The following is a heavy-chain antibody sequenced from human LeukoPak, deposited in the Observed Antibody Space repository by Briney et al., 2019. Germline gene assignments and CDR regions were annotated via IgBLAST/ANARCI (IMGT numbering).Heavy chain of an antibody. CDR2: ISSGSSTI. Sequence: GGSLKLSCAASGFTFSSYSMNWVRQAPGKGLEWISYISSGSSTIYYADSVKGRFTISRDNAKNSLYLQMNSLRAEDTAVYYCARGSDLKYFQYWARAPWSPSPQ. CDR1: GFTFSSYS. J-gene: IGHJ1*01. V-gene: IGHV3-48*01. CDR3: ARGSDLKYFQY.